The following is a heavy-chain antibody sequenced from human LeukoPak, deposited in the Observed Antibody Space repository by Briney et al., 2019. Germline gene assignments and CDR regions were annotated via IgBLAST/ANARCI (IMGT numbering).Heavy chain of an antibody. Sequence: ASVKVSCKTSGYTFTNYGMHWVRQAPGQRLEWMGWINGGNGNAEYSQNFQGRVTIIRDTSASTAYMELSSLRSEDTAVYYCARVPLHDSSGHYYPHWGQGTLVTVSS. J-gene: IGHJ1*01. V-gene: IGHV1-3*01. D-gene: IGHD3-22*01. CDR1: GYTFTNYG. CDR3: ARVPLHDSSGHYYPH. CDR2: INGGNGNA.